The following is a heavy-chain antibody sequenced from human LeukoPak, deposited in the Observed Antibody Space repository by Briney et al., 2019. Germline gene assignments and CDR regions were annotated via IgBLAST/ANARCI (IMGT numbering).Heavy chain of an antibody. CDR3: ARIGYNHYFDY. J-gene: IGHJ4*02. V-gene: IGHV1-2*02. CDR2: INPNSGGT. CDR1: GYTFTYYY. Sequence: ASVTVSFTSSGYTFTYYYLHWVRQAPAQGLEWMGCINPNSGGTNSAQTIQGRVTMTRDTSINTAYLDLSRLGSDDTAVYYCARIGYNHYFDYWGRGTLVMVSA. D-gene: IGHD5-24*01.